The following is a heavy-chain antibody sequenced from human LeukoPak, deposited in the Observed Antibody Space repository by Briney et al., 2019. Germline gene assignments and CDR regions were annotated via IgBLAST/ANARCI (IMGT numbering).Heavy chain of an antibody. D-gene: IGHD2-2*01. CDR3: ARGPPESTSSDY. CDR2: INPSGGST. CDR1: GYTFTSYY. J-gene: IGHJ4*02. V-gene: IGHV1-46*01. Sequence: ASVKVSCKASGYTFTSYYMHWVRQAPGQGLEWMGIINPSGGSTSYAQKFQGRVTMTSNTPMNTAYMELRNLTSEDTAVYYCARGPPESTSSDYWGQGTLVTVSS.